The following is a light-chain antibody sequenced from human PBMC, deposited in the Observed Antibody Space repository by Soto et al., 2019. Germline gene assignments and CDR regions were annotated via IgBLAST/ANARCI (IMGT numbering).Light chain of an antibody. V-gene: IGLV1-40*01. CDR3: QSLDSSLRAL. CDR2: GNS. CDR1: SSNIGAGYD. Sequence: QSVLTQPPSVSGAPGQRVTISCTGSSSNIGAGYDVHWYQQLPGTAPKLLIYGNSNRPSGVPDRFSGSKSGTSASLAITGLQADDEADYYCQSLDSSLRALFGGGTKLTVL. J-gene: IGLJ3*02.